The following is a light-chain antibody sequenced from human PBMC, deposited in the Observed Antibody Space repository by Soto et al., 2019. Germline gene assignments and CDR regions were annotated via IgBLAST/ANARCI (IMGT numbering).Light chain of an antibody. Sequence: DIQMTQSPSSLSASVGARVTITCRASQSISTYLNWYQHKPGKAPKLLMYAASSLQSGVPSRFSGGGSGTDFTLTISSLQPEDFATYYCQQTYIVPLTFGGGTKVEIK. CDR2: AAS. CDR3: QQTYIVPLT. J-gene: IGKJ4*01. V-gene: IGKV1-39*01. CDR1: QSISTY.